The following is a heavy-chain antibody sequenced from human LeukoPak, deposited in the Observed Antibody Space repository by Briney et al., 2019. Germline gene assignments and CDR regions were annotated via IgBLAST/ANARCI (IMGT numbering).Heavy chain of an antibody. CDR3: VRGDWYFES. V-gene: IGHV3-7*04. J-gene: IGHJ4*02. CDR1: GFNFSDSR. CDR2: INRDGTEK. Sequence: EGSLRLSCATSGFNFSDSRMTWVRQAPGKGLQWVDNINRDGTEKHFLDSIEGRFTISRDNRKRSLYLQMNSLRPQDTAVYFCVRGDWYFESWGQGTLVTVSS. D-gene: IGHD2-21*01.